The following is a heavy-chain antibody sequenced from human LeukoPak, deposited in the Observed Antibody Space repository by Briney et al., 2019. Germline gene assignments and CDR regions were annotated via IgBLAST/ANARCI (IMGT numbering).Heavy chain of an antibody. J-gene: IGHJ5*02. CDR2: IIPIFGTA. V-gene: IGHV1-69*05. D-gene: IGHD5-18*01. Sequence: EASVKVSCKASGGTFSSYSISWVRQAPGQGLEWMGGIIPIFGTANYEQKFQDRVTITTDESTSTAYMELSSLRSEDTAVYYCARDLVDTAMVFGNWFDPWGKGTLVTVSS. CDR1: GGTFSSYS. CDR3: ARDLVDTAMVFGNWFDP.